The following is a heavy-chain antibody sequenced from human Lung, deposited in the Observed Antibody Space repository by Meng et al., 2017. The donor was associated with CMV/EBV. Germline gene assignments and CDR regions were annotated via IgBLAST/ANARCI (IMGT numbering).Heavy chain of an antibody. J-gene: IGHJ6*02. D-gene: IGHD3-22*01. Sequence: GGSLRLSCAASGFTFDNHAMHWVRQAPGKGLEWVSLISWDGGSTSYADSVKGRFTISRDNSKNSLFLQMNSLRPEDSALYYCAKDHDSSWRIMDVWGQGTXVTVYS. CDR1: GFTFDNHA. V-gene: IGHV3-43D*03. CDR3: AKDHDSSWRIMDV. CDR2: ISWDGGST.